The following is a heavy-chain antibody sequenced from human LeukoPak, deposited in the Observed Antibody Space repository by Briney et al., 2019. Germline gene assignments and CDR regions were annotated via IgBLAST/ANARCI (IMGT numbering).Heavy chain of an antibody. V-gene: IGHV3-11*04. CDR2: ISGSGGST. CDR3: ARGDFWSGYYTGLDY. Sequence: GGSLRLSCAASGFTVSSNYMSWVRQAPGKGLEWVSAISGSGGSTYYADSVKGRFTISRDNTKNSLYLQMNSLRAEDTAVYYCARGDFWSGYYTGLDYWGQGTLVTVSS. CDR1: GFTVSSNY. D-gene: IGHD3-3*01. J-gene: IGHJ4*02.